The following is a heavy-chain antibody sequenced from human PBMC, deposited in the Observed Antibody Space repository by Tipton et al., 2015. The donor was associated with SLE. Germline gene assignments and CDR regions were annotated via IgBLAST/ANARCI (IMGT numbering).Heavy chain of an antibody. CDR1: GDSIISNNY. D-gene: IGHD1-26*01. V-gene: IGHV4-4*02. CDR2: MWHIGTT. Sequence: TLSLTCAVSGDSIISNNYWSWVRQPPGKGPEWIGEMWHIGTTNYNPSLSGRVTISIDKSKNQFSLKVYSVTAADTAVHYCAVRRVGATSVGKSPFDHWGQGTLVTVSS. J-gene: IGHJ4*02. CDR3: AVRRVGATSVGKSPFDH.